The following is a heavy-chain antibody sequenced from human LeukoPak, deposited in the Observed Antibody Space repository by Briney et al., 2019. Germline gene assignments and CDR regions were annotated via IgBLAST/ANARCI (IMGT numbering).Heavy chain of an antibody. J-gene: IGHJ4*02. D-gene: IGHD5-24*01. CDR1: GGTFSSYA. CDR2: IIPIFGTA. V-gene: IGHV1-69*13. CDR3: ARDSGDGYTRPLDY. Sequence: ASVKVSCKASGGTFSSYAISWVRQAPGQGLEWMGGIIPIFGTANYAQKFQGRVTITADEYTSTAYMELSSLRSEDTAVYYCARDSGDGYTRPLDYWGQGTLVTVSS.